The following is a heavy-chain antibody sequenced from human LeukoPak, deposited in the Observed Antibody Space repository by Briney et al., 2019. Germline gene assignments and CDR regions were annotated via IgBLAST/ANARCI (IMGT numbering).Heavy chain of an antibody. Sequence: GSSVTVSCKASGGTFSSYAISWVRQAPGQGLEWMGGIIPIFGTANYAQKFQGRVTITTDESTSTAYMELSSLRSEDTAVYYCARWWPGHYDSSGPQESGWGQGTLVTVSS. V-gene: IGHV1-69*05. D-gene: IGHD3-22*01. CDR1: GGTFSSYA. J-gene: IGHJ4*02. CDR2: IIPIFGTA. CDR3: ARWWPGHYDSSGPQESG.